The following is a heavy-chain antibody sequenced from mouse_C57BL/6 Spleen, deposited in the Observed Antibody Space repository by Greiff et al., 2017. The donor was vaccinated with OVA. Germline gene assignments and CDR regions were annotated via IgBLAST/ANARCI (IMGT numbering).Heavy chain of an antibody. CDR2: IRSKSNNYAT. CDR1: GFSFNTYA. V-gene: IGHV10-1*01. CDR3: VRQGDSWYFDV. Sequence: EVKLLESGGGLVQPKGSLKLSCAASGFSFNTYAMNWVRQAPGKGLEWVARIRSKSNNYATYYADSVKDRFTISRDDSESMLYLQMNNLKTEDTAMYYCVRQGDSWYFDVWGTGTTVTVSS. J-gene: IGHJ1*03.